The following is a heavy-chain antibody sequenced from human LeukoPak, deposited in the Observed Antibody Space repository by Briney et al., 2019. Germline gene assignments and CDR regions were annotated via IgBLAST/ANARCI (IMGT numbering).Heavy chain of an antibody. CDR2: FVPEDGET. D-gene: IGHD3-10*01. V-gene: IGHV1-24*01. Sequence: ASVKVSCKLSGDTLTELSMHWVRQSPGKGLEWMGGFVPEDGETIYAQKFQGRVTMTEDTSTATAYMELSSLRSDDTAVYFCATLPRGHLFDSWGQGTLVTVSS. CDR1: GDTLTELS. J-gene: IGHJ4*02. CDR3: ATLPRGHLFDS.